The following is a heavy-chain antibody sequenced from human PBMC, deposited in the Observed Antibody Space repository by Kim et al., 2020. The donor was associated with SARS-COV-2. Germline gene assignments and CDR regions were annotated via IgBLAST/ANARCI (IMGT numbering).Heavy chain of an antibody. CDR1: GFTFGSSS. D-gene: IGHD3-3*01. J-gene: IGHJ6*03. CDR2: INNDGSSK. Sequence: GGSLRLSCVASGFTFGSSSMHWVRQAPGKGLEWVALINNDGSSKSYADSVKGRFTISRDNAKNTLYLQMNSLRAEDTAVYYCARGYTDYALSQSDYY. CDR3: ARGYTDYALSQSDYY. V-gene: IGHV3-30-3*01.